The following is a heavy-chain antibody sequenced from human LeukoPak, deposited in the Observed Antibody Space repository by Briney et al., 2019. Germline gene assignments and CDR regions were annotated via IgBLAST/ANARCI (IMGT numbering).Heavy chain of an antibody. D-gene: IGHD3-10*01. Sequence: GASVKVSCKASGYTFTGYYIHWVRQGPGQGLEWMGWINPNSGGTNYAQKFQGWVTMTRDTSISTAYMELSRLRSDDTAVYYCARARGVRGVTSYFDYWGQGTLVTVSS. V-gene: IGHV1-2*04. CDR1: GYTFTGYY. CDR3: ARARGVRGVTSYFDY. CDR2: INPNSGGT. J-gene: IGHJ4*02.